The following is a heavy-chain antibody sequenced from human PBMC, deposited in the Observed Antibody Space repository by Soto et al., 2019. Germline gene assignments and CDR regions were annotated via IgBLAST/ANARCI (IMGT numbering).Heavy chain of an antibody. CDR2: IYPGDSDT. D-gene: IGHD3-9*01. CDR1: GYRFTTPW. Sequence: GESLKISCKASGYRFTTPWIGWGRQTPGKGLEWMGLIYPGDSDTRYSPSFQGHITISVDKSITTAYLQWNNQKASDTAIYFCARQQSTLVKWFDPWGQGTLVTVSS. V-gene: IGHV5-51*01. J-gene: IGHJ5*02. CDR3: ARQQSTLVKWFDP.